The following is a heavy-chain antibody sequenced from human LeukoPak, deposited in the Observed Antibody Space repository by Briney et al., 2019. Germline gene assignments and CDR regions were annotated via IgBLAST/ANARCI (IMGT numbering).Heavy chain of an antibody. J-gene: IGHJ6*03. V-gene: IGHV3-66*02. CDR1: GFTVRSNF. CDR2: IYSGGST. CDR3: AREFRYYMDV. Sequence: GGSLRLSCVVSGFTVRSNFMAWVRQAPGKGLDWVSIIYSGGSTCYADSVKGRFTISRDESTNTVFLQMTSMTTEDTAVYYCAREFRYYMDVWGQGTTVTVSS.